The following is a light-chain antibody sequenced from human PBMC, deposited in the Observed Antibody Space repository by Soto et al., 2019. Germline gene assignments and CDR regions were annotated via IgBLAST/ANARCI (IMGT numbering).Light chain of an antibody. CDR1: SSDVGNYNS. V-gene: IGLV2-11*01. Sequence: QSALTQHRSVSGSPGQSVTISCTGTSSDVGNYNSVSWYQHHPGKAPKLMIYDVNKWPSGVPDRFSGSKSGNTASLTISGLQAEDEADYYCCSYIGSYSYVFGTGTKVTVL. CDR2: DVN. J-gene: IGLJ1*01. CDR3: CSYIGSYSYV.